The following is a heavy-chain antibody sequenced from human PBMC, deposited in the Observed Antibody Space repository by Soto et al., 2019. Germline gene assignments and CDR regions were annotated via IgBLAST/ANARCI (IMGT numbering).Heavy chain of an antibody. D-gene: IGHD5-12*01. Sequence: SETLSLTCAVYGGSFRGYYWSWIRQPPGKGLEWIGEINHSGSTNYNPSLKSRVTISVDASKNQFSLKLSSVTAADTAVYYCAREYVAIDYWGQGTLVTVSS. J-gene: IGHJ4*02. V-gene: IGHV4-34*01. CDR3: AREYVAIDY. CDR2: INHSGST. CDR1: GGSFRGYY.